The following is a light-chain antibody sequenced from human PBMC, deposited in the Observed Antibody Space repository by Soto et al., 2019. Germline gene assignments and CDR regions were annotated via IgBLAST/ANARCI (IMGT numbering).Light chain of an antibody. Sequence: QPVLTQSPSASASLGASVKLTCTLSSGHSSYAIAWHQQQPEKGRRYLMKISSDGSHSKGDGIPDRFSGSSSGPERYLIISTLQSEYESDKYCQTWGAGIRVFGGGTKLTVL. CDR2: ISSDGSH. CDR1: SGHSSYA. J-gene: IGLJ3*02. V-gene: IGLV4-69*01. CDR3: QTWGAGIRV.